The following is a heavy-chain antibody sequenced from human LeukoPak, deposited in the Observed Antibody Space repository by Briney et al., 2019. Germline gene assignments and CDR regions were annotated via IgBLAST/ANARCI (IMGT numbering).Heavy chain of an antibody. CDR3: ARGAPGSYCSSTSCPHPADY. J-gene: IGHJ4*02. CDR1: GFTFSSYG. D-gene: IGHD2-2*01. V-gene: IGHV3-33*01. Sequence: GGSLRLSCAASGFTFSSYGMHWVRQAPGKGLEWVAVIWYDGSNKYYADSVKGRFTISRDNSKNTLYLQMNSLRAEDTAVYYCARGAPGSYCSSTSCPHPADYWGQGTLVTVSS. CDR2: IWYDGSNK.